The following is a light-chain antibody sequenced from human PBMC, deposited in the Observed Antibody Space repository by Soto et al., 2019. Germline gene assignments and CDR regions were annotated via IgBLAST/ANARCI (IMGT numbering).Light chain of an antibody. CDR1: QSVSSY. J-gene: IGKJ1*01. V-gene: IGKV3-11*01. CDR3: QQYNNWPPWT. CDR2: DAS. Sequence: EIVLTQSPTTLSLSPGERATLSCRASQSVSSYLAWYQQKPGQAPRLLIFDASQRATGIPARFRGSGSGTDFTLSISSLEPEDFAVYYCQQYNNWPPWTFGQGTKVDIK.